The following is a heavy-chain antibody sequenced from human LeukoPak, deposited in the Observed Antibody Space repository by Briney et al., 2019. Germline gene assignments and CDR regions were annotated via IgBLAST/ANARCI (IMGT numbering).Heavy chain of an antibody. V-gene: IGHV1-2*02. CDR1: GYTFTGYY. D-gene: IGHD6-13*01. Sequence: ASVKVSCKASGYTFTGYYMHWVRQAPGQGLEWMGWINPNSGGTNYAQKFQVRVTITRDTSISTAYMELSSLRSDDTAIYYCAREAPPGQGVYDDAFDVWGQGTMVTVSS. CDR3: AREAPPGQGVYDDAFDV. J-gene: IGHJ3*01. CDR2: INPNSGGT.